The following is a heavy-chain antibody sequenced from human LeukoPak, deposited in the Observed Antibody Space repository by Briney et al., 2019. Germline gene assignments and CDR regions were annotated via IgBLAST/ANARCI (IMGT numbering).Heavy chain of an antibody. J-gene: IGHJ4*02. CDR1: GFTFGTFG. Sequence: GGSLRLSCAASGFTFGTFGMHWVRQAPGKGLEWVAFISYDGSSEYDADSVKGRFTISRDNSENTVYLQKNSLRAEDTAVYYCAKSEVYYFGTSGGFDYWGQGTLVTVAS. CDR2: ISYDGSSE. D-gene: IGHD3-22*01. V-gene: IGHV3-30*18. CDR3: AKSEVYYFGTSGGFDY.